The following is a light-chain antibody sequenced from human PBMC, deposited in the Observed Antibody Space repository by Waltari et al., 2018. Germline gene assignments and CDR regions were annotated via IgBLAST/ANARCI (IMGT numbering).Light chain of an antibody. J-gene: IGKJ1*01. CDR3: HQYKIWPEA. CDR1: QSISDS. V-gene: IGKV3D-15*01. Sequence: EIVMTQSPATLSVSPGERATLPCTASQSISDSLGWYQQRPGQAPRHLIYGASTRATGIPARFSGSGSGTEFTLTISSLQSEDFAVYYCHQYKIWPEAFGQGTKVEIK. CDR2: GAS.